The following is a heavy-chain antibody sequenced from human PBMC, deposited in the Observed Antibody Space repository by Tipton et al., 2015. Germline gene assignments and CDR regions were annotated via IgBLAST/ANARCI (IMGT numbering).Heavy chain of an antibody. CDR2: IKQDGSEK. V-gene: IGHV3-7*03. J-gene: IGHJ4*02. CDR3: GRGGWGSGYFDS. Sequence: SLRLSCAASGFPFSSYWMSWVRQAPGKGLEWVANIKQDGSEKYYVDSVKGRFTISRDNAKNSLYLQMNSLRAEDTAVYYCGRGGWGSGYFDSWGQGTLVSVSS. CDR1: GFPFSSYW. D-gene: IGHD7-27*01.